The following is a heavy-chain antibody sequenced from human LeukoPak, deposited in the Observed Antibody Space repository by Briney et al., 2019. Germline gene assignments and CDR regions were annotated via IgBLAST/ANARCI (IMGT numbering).Heavy chain of an antibody. Sequence: GESLKISCKGSGYSFTSYWIGWVRQMPGKGLEWMGIIYPGDSDTRYSPSFQGQVTISADKSISTAYLQWSSLKASDTAVYYCARYTGASENAEYSSTWLGYWGQGTLVTVSS. CDR3: ARYTGASENAEYSSTWLGY. J-gene: IGHJ4*02. D-gene: IGHD6-13*01. CDR2: IYPGDSDT. V-gene: IGHV5-51*01. CDR1: GYSFTSYW.